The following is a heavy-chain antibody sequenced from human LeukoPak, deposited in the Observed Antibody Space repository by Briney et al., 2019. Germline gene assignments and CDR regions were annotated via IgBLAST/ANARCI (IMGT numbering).Heavy chain of an antibody. V-gene: IGHV4-34*01. CDR3: ARGENSSSIFDH. CDR1: GGSFSGYY. D-gene: IGHD6-6*01. CDR2: INHSGST. Sequence: SETLSLTCAVYGGSFSGYYWSWIRQPPGKGLEWIGEINHSGSTNYNPSLKSRVTISVDTSKNQFSLKLSSVTAADTAVYYCARGENSSSIFDHWGQGTLVTVSS. J-gene: IGHJ4*02.